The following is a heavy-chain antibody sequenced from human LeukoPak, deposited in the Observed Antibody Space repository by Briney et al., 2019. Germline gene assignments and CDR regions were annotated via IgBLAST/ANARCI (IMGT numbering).Heavy chain of an antibody. J-gene: IGHJ3*02. CDR1: GGSISSSSYY. CDR3: ARHPDYYDSSGYYYPDAFDI. CDR2: IYYGGST. V-gene: IGHV4-39*01. Sequence: SETLSLTCTVSGGSISSSSYYWGWIRQPPGKGLEWIGSIYYGGSTYYNPSLKSRVTISVDTSKNQFSLKLSSVTAADTAVYYCARHPDYYDSSGYYYPDAFDIWGQGTMVTVSS. D-gene: IGHD3-22*01.